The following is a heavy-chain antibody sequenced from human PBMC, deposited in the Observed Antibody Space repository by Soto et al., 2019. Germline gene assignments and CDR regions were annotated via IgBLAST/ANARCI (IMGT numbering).Heavy chain of an antibody. J-gene: IGHJ6*03. CDR3: ARDLYTADYYYMDV. Sequence: ASVKVSCKASGYTFTSYGISWVRQAPGQGLEWMGWISAYNGNTNYAQKLQGRVTMTTDTSTSTAYMELRSLRSDDTAVYYCARDLYTADYYYMDVWGKGTTVTVSS. V-gene: IGHV1-18*01. D-gene: IGHD5-18*01. CDR2: ISAYNGNT. CDR1: GYTFTSYG.